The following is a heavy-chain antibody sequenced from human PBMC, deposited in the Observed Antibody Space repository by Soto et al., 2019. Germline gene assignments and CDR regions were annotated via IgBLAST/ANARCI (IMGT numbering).Heavy chain of an antibody. Sequence: VGSLRLSCAASGFTFSTYSMNWVRQAPGKGLEWVSSISSSGTYIHYADSLKGRFTISRDNAKNSLYLQMISLRAEDTAVYYCARDPSDCSSTSCWGYYALDVWGQGTTVTV. D-gene: IGHD2-2*01. V-gene: IGHV3-21*01. CDR2: ISSSGTYI. CDR1: GFTFSTYS. CDR3: ARDPSDCSSTSCWGYYALDV. J-gene: IGHJ6*02.